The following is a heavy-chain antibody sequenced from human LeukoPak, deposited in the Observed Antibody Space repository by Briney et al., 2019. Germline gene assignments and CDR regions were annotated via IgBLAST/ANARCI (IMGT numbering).Heavy chain of an antibody. CDR1: GYTFTSYG. V-gene: IGHV1-18*01. Sequence: ASVKVSCKASGYTFTSYGISWVRQAPGQGLEGMGWISAYNGNTNYAQKLQGRVTMTTDTSTSTAYMELGSLRSDDTAVYYCARDYDFWSGYYNAGLFDYWGQGTLVTVS. CDR3: ARDYDFWSGYYNAGLFDY. D-gene: IGHD3-3*01. J-gene: IGHJ4*02. CDR2: ISAYNGNT.